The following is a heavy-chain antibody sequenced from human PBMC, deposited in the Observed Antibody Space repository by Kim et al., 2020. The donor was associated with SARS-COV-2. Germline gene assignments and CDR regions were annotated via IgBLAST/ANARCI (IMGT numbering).Heavy chain of an antibody. CDR1: GGTFSSYA. CDR2: IIPIFGTA. V-gene: IGHV1-69*13. J-gene: IGHJ3*02. Sequence: SVKVSCKASGGTFSSYAISWVRQAPGQGLEWMGGIIPIFGTANYAQKFQGRVTITADESTSTAYMELSSLRSEDTAVYYCARDYGGNSGAFDIWGQGTMVTVSS. CDR3: ARDYGGNSGAFDI. D-gene: IGHD4-17*01.